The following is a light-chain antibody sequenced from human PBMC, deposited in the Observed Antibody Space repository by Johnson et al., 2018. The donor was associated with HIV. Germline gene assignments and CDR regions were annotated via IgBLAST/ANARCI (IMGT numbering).Light chain of an antibody. CDR2: ESN. CDR3: GTWDSSLSGV. Sequence: QSVLTQPPSVSAAPGQKVTISCSGSSSNIGNNYVSWYQQLPGTAPKLLIYESNKRPSGIPDRFSGSKSGTSATLAITGLQTGDEADYYCGTWDSSLSGVFGTGTKVTVL. CDR1: SSNIGNNY. J-gene: IGLJ1*01. V-gene: IGLV1-51*02.